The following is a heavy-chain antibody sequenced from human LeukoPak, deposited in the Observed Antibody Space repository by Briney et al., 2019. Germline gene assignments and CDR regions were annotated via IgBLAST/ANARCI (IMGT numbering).Heavy chain of an antibody. V-gene: IGHV1-2*02. CDR3: VREGNELLSKNFDY. D-gene: IGHD2-21*02. CDR2: INPHSGGT. Sequence: ASVTVSCKASGFTFTGYYIHWVRQAPGQGLEWMGYINPHSGGTSSPQKFQGRVTMTTGTSISAAYMELSSLISDDTAMYYCVREGNELLSKNFDYWGQGTLVTVSS. J-gene: IGHJ4*02. CDR1: GFTFTGYY.